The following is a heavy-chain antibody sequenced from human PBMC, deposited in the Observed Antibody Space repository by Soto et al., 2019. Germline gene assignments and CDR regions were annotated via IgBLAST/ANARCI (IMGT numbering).Heavy chain of an antibody. CDR3: ATPRGSGSYSAFEI. CDR1: GFTFSDHY. Sequence: EVQLVESGGGLVQPGGSLRLSCAVSGFTFSDHYIDWVRQAPGKGPEWVGRTADKANSYTTKYAAPVEGRFTISRDDSKKSVYLQMNSLKTEDTAVYYCATPRGSGSYSAFEIWGQGTMVTVSS. CDR2: TADKANSYTT. J-gene: IGHJ3*02. D-gene: IGHD1-26*01. V-gene: IGHV3-72*01.